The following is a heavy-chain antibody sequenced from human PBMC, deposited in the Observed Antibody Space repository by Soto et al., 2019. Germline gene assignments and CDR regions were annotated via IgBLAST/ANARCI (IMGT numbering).Heavy chain of an antibody. CDR2: ISGSGGST. CDR1: GFTFSSYA. Sequence: GSLRLSCAASGFTFSSYAMSWVRQAPGKWLEWVSAISGSGGSTYYADSVKGRFTISRDNSKNTLYLQMNSLRAEDTAVYYCAKRIGEYCTNGVCYTNYFDYWGQGXLVTVNS. V-gene: IGHV3-23*01. D-gene: IGHD2-8*01. J-gene: IGHJ4*02. CDR3: AKRIGEYCTNGVCYTNYFDY.